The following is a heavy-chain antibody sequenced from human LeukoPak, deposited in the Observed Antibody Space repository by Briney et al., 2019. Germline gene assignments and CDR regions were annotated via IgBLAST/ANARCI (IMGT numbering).Heavy chain of an antibody. CDR2: IYYSGST. D-gene: IGHD2-2*01. V-gene: IGHV4-30-4*08. CDR1: GGPISSGDYY. Sequence: SQTLSLTCTVSGGPISSGDYYWSWIRQPPGKGLEWIGYIYYSGSTYYNPSLKSRVTISVDTSKNQFSLKLSSVTAADTAVYYCARDTSVPAAMEAFDIWGQGTMVTVSS. CDR3: ARDTSVPAAMEAFDI. J-gene: IGHJ3*02.